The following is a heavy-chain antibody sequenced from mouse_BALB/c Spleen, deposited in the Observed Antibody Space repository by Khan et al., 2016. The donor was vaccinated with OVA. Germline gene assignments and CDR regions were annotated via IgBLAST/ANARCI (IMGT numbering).Heavy chain of an antibody. CDR2: IHYSGNT. CDR1: GYSITSDYA. Sequence: VQLKESGPGLVKPSQSLSLTCTVTGYSITSDYAWNWIRQFPGNKMEWMGYIHYSGNTRFNPSLKSRTSITRDTSKNQFFLQLNSVTTEDTATYYGARKDYYDYDPFPYWGQGTLVTVSA. CDR3: ARKDYYDYDPFPY. D-gene: IGHD2-4*01. J-gene: IGHJ3*01. V-gene: IGHV3-2*02.